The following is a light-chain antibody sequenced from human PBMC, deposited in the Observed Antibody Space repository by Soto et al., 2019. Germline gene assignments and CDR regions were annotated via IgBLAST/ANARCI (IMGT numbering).Light chain of an antibody. CDR2: GAS. Sequence: EIVLTQSPGTLSLSPGERTTLSCRASQSVSSNYLVWYQQKPGQAPRLLIYGASSRATGIPDRFSGSGSGTDFTLTISRLEPEDFAMYYCQQYGSSPRTFGQGTKVDIK. V-gene: IGKV3-20*01. J-gene: IGKJ1*01. CDR1: QSVSSNY. CDR3: QQYGSSPRT.